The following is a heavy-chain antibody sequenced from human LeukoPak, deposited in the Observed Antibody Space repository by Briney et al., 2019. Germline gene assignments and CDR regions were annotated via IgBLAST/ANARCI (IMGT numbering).Heavy chain of an antibody. Sequence: AGSLRLSCAASGFTFSSYWMTWVRQAPGKGLKWVANINQDGSEKYYVDSVKGRFTISRDNAKNSLYLQMNSLRAEDTAFYYCASFTDYWGQGTLVTVSS. CDR1: GFTFSSYW. CDR3: ASFTDY. V-gene: IGHV3-7*05. CDR2: INQDGSEK. J-gene: IGHJ4*02.